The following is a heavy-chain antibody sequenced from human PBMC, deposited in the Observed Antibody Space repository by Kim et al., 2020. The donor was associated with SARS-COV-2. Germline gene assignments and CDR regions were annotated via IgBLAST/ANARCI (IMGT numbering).Heavy chain of an antibody. V-gene: IGHV3-48*03. CDR2: ISSSGDII. D-gene: IGHD5-18*01. CDR3: ARAEMGRFSYGPYYYQH. J-gene: IGHJ4*02. CDR1: AFIFSNYE. Sequence: GGSLRLSCVASAFIFSNYEMNWVRQAPGKGLEWVSHISSSGDIIYYADSVNGRFTISRDNAKNSLYLQMSSLRADDTGVYYCARAEMGRFSYGPYYYQHWGQGSLVTVSS.